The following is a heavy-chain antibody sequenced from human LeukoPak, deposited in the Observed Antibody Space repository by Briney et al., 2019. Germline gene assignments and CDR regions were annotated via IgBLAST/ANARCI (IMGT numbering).Heavy chain of an antibody. V-gene: IGHV3-53*01. CDR3: ANSGAVAGVPLYCYYGMDV. Sequence: PGGALRLSCAASGFTVSSNYMSWVRQAPGKGLEWVSVIYSGGSTYYADSVKGRFTISRDNSKNTLYLQMNSLRAEDTAVYYCANSGAVAGVPLYCYYGMDVWGQGTTVTVSS. D-gene: IGHD6-19*01. CDR1: GFTVSSNY. J-gene: IGHJ6*02. CDR2: IYSGGST.